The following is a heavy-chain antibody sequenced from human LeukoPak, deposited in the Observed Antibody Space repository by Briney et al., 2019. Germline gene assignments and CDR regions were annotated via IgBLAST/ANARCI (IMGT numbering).Heavy chain of an antibody. D-gene: IGHD3-3*01. V-gene: IGHV4-59*11. J-gene: IGHJ4*02. Sequence: SETLSLTCTVSGGSISSHYWSWIRQPPGKGLEWIGYIYYSGSTNYNPSLKSRVTISVDTSKNQFSLKLCSVTAADTAVYYCARASYYYDFWSGYYPYYFDYWGQGTLVTVSS. CDR1: GGSISSHY. CDR2: IYYSGST. CDR3: ARASYYYDFWSGYYPYYFDY.